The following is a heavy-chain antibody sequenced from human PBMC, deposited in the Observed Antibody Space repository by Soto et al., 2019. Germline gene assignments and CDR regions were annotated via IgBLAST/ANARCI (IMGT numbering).Heavy chain of an antibody. CDR3: TRDSTIRGDYYSRGAFDI. Sequence: QVQLVQSGAEVKKPGSSVTVSCKTSGVTFVSSAINWVLLAPGQGLEWMGGIIPVLGRADYAQKFQGRVTITAIESSRTSCMALSGLTSEDAAVYYCTRDSTIRGDYYSRGAFDIWGQGTMVTVSS. D-gene: IGHD3-10*01. CDR2: IIPVLGRA. J-gene: IGHJ3*02. CDR1: GVTFVSSA. V-gene: IGHV1-69*01.